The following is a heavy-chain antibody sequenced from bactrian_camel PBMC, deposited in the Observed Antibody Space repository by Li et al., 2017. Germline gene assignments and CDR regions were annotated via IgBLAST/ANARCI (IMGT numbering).Heavy chain of an antibody. Sequence: HVQLVESGGGHVQPGGSLRLSCAASRFTYSSHAMSWVRQAPEKGLEWVSSISMDGSETFVADSLKGRFTISRDNAKNTLYQQLNSLKTDDTAMYFCASLYNRYWGQGTQVTVS. CDR1: RFTYSSHA. CDR3: ASLYNRY. J-gene: IGHJ4*01. CDR2: ISMDGSET. V-gene: IGHV3S7*01.